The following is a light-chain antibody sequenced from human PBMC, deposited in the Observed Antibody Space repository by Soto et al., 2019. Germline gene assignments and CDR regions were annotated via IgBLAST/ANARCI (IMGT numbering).Light chain of an antibody. CDR2: WAS. CDR3: QQFYSTPLT. V-gene: IGKV4-1*01. Sequence: DIVMTQSPDSLAVSLGERATINCKSSQSVFFSSTNKNYLAWYQQKQGQPPKVLIYWASTRESGVPDRFSGSGSGTDFTLTISRLQAEDVAVYYCQQFYSTPLTFGGGTKVEIK. J-gene: IGKJ4*01. CDR1: QSVFFSSTNKNY.